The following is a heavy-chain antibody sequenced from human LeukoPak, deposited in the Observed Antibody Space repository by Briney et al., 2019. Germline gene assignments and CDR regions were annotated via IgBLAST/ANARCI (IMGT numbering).Heavy chain of an antibody. CDR3: ASGYSSSWFDY. V-gene: IGHV4-30-2*01. Sequence: KSSETLSLTCTVSGGSISSGGYYWSWIRQPPGKGLEWIGYIYHSGSTYYNPSLKSRVTISVDRSKNQFSLKLSSVTAADTAVYYCASGYSSSWFDYWGQGTLVTVSA. CDR2: IYHSGST. D-gene: IGHD6-13*01. J-gene: IGHJ4*02. CDR1: GGSISSGGYY.